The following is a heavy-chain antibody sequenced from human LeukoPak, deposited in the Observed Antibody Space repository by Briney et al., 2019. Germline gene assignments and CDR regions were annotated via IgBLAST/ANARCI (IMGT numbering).Heavy chain of an antibody. CDR2: ISAYNGNT. CDR1: GYTLTSYG. Sequence: ASVKVSCKASGYTLTSYGISWVRQAPGQGLEWMGWISAYNGNTNYAQKLQGRVTMTTDTSTSTAYMELRSLRSDDTAVYYCARTVGSGSHKQFDYWGQGTLVTVSS. V-gene: IGHV1-18*01. CDR3: ARTVGSGSHKQFDY. D-gene: IGHD1-26*01. J-gene: IGHJ4*02.